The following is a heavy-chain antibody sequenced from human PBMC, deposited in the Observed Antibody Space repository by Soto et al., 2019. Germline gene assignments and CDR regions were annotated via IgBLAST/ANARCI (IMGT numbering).Heavy chain of an antibody. Sequence: SETLSLTCTVSGGSISSGGYYWSWIRQHPGKGLEWIGYIYYSGSTYYNPSLKSRVTISVDTSKNQFSLKLSSVTAADTAVYYCARSNYDGRVVQNWFDPWGQGTLVTVSS. CDR3: ARSNYDGRVVQNWFDP. CDR1: GGSISSGGYY. CDR2: IYYSGST. J-gene: IGHJ5*02. D-gene: IGHD3-3*01. V-gene: IGHV4-31*03.